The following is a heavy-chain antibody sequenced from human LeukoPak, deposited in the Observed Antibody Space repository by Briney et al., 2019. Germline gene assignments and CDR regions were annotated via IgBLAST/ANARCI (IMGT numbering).Heavy chain of an antibody. V-gene: IGHV1-2*02. CDR2: INPNSGGT. CDR3: ARDGGRIAAAGTNPQRF. CDR1: GYTFTSYG. D-gene: IGHD6-13*01. J-gene: IGHJ4*02. Sequence: ASVKVSCKASGYTFTSYGISWVRQAPGQGLEWMGWINPNSGGTNYAQKFQGRVTMTRDTSISTAYMELSRLGSDDTAVYYCARDGGRIAAAGTNPQRFWGQGTLVTVSS.